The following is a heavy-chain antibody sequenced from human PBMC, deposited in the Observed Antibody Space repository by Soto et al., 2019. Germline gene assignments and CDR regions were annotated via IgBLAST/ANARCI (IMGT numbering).Heavy chain of an antibody. J-gene: IGHJ4*02. CDR1: GFTFSSYS. CDR3: ARDARSYDFWSGYYADY. CDR2: ISSSSSYI. D-gene: IGHD3-3*01. V-gene: IGHV3-21*01. Sequence: GGSLRLSCAASGFTFSSYSMNWVRQAPGKGLEWVSSISSSSSYIYYADSVKGRFTISRDNAKNSLYLQMNSLRAEDTAVYYCARDARSYDFWSGYYADYWGLGTLVTVSS.